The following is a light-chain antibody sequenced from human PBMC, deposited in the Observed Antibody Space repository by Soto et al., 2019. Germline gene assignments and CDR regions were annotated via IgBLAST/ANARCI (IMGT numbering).Light chain of an antibody. Sequence: DIQMTQSPSTLSASVGDRVTITCRSSQSISNCLAWYQQKPGKAPKLLIYKTSNLDSGVPSRFSGSGSWTEFYLTISSLQPDDFATYYCQQYKSFSLTCGGGTRVEVK. J-gene: IGKJ4*01. CDR2: KTS. V-gene: IGKV1-5*03. CDR3: QQYKSFSLT. CDR1: QSISNC.